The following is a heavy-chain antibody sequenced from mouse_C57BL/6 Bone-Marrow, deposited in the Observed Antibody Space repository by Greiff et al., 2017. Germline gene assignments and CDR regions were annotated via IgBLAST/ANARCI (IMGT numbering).Heavy chain of an antibody. D-gene: IGHD1-1*01. Sequence: QVQLKQPGAELVMPGASVKLSCKASGYTFTSYWMHWVKQRPGQGLEWIGEIDPSDSYTNYNQKFKGKSTLTVDKSSSTAYMQLSSLTSEDSAVYYCARSLYYYGSSWYFDDWGTGTTVTVSA. CDR3: ARSLYYYGSSWYFDD. CDR1: GYTFTSYW. CDR2: IDPSDSYT. J-gene: IGHJ1*03. V-gene: IGHV1-69*01.